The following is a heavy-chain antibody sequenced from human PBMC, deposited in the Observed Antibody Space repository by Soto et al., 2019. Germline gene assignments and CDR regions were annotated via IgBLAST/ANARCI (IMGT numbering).Heavy chain of an antibody. CDR1: GYTFTSYY. D-gene: IGHD3-22*01. Sequence: ASVKVSCKASGYTFTSYYMHWVRQAPGQGLEWVGIINPSGGSTSYAQKFQGRVTMTRDTSTSTVYMELSSLRSEDTAVYYCARDWDYDSSGYPGPHAFDIWGQGTMVTVSS. V-gene: IGHV1-46*01. CDR2: INPSGGST. J-gene: IGHJ3*02. CDR3: ARDWDYDSSGYPGPHAFDI.